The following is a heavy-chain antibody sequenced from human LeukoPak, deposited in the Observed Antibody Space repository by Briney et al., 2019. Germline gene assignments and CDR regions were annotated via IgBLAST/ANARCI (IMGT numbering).Heavy chain of an antibody. V-gene: IGHV4-4*02. J-gene: IGHJ3*02. CDR3: ARDCSGGSCYAFDI. CDR2: IYHSGST. Sequence: PSETLSLTCAVPGGSISSSNWWSWVRQPPGKGLEWIGEIYHSGSTNYNPSLKSRVTISVDKSKNQFSLKLSSVTAADTAVYYCARDCSGGSCYAFDIWGQGTMVTVSS. D-gene: IGHD2-15*01. CDR1: GGSISSSNW.